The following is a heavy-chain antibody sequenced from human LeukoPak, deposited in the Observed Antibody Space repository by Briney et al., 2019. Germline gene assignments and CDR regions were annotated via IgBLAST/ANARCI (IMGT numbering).Heavy chain of an antibody. CDR2: IGGSVGSM. Sequence: GGSLRLSCAASGFTFSSYVMSWVRQAPGKGLEWVSNIGGSVGSMFYAASVKGRFAISRDNSKNTLFLQMNNLRVEDTAVYYCAKGGNSWDLFDYWGQGTLVTVSS. J-gene: IGHJ4*02. CDR3: AKGGNSWDLFDY. D-gene: IGHD6-13*01. V-gene: IGHV3-23*01. CDR1: GFTFSSYV.